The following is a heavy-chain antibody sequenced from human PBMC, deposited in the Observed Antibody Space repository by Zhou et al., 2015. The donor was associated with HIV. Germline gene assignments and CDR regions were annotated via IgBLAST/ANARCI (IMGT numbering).Heavy chain of an antibody. D-gene: IGHD6-6*01. Sequence: QVQLVQSGAEVKKPGSSVKVSCKASGGTFSSYAISWVRQAPGQGLEWMGGIIPIFGTANYAQKFQGRVTITADESTSTAYMELSSLRSEDTAVYYCARDSRIAARRDINWFDPWGQGTLVTVSS. CDR1: GGTFSSYA. CDR3: ARDSRIAARRDINWFDP. CDR2: IIPIFGTA. J-gene: IGHJ5*02. V-gene: IGHV1-69*01.